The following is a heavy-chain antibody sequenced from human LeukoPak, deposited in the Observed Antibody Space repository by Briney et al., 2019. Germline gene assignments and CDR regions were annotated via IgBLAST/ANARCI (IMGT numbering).Heavy chain of an antibody. Sequence: ASVKVSCKASGYTFTSYGISWVRQAPGQGLEWMGWISAYNGNTNYAQKLQGRVTMTTDTSTSTAYMELRSLRSDGTAVYYCARDGMNGSGSYYSRYYYGMDVWGQGTTVTVSS. J-gene: IGHJ6*02. CDR2: ISAYNGNT. V-gene: IGHV1-18*01. CDR3: ARDGMNGSGSYYSRYYYGMDV. D-gene: IGHD3-10*01. CDR1: GYTFTSYG.